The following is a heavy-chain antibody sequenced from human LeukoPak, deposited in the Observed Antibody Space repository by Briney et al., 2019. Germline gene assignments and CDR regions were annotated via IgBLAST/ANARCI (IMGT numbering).Heavy chain of an antibody. CDR1: GCSFTSYW. J-gene: IGHJ4*02. CDR2: IYPGDSDT. V-gene: IGHV5-51*01. CDR3: ARQAGSSSWLHYFDY. D-gene: IGHD6-13*01. Sequence: GESLKISCKGSGCSFTSYWIGWVRQMPAKGLEGMGIIYPGDSDTRYSPSFQGQVTISADKSISTAYLQWSSLKASDTAMYYCARQAGSSSWLHYFDYWGQGTLVTVSS.